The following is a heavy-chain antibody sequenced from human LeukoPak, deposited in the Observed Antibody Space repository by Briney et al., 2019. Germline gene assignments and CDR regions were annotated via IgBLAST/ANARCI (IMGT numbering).Heavy chain of an antibody. Sequence: GASVKVFCKASGYSFTSYWIGWVRQMPGKGLEWMGIIYPGDSDTRYSPSFQGQVTTSADKSISTAYLQWSSLKASDTAMYYCARQTIAAAGKNFDYWGQGTLVTVSS. CDR1: GYSFTSYW. J-gene: IGHJ4*02. CDR2: IYPGDSDT. D-gene: IGHD6-13*01. CDR3: ARQTIAAAGKNFDY. V-gene: IGHV5-51*01.